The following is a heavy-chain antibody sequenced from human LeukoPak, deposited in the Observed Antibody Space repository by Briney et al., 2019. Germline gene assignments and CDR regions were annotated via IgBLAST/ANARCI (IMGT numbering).Heavy chain of an antibody. CDR1: GFTFSSYA. V-gene: IGHV3-23*01. Sequence: SGGSLRLSCAASGFTFSSYAMSWVRQAPGKGLEWVSAISGSGGSTYYADSVKGRFTISRDNSKNTLYLQMNSLRAEDTAVYYCAREYYDYVWGSYRSYYFDYWGQGTLVTVSS. CDR3: AREYYDYVWGSYRSYYFDY. CDR2: ISGSGGST. D-gene: IGHD3-16*02. J-gene: IGHJ4*02.